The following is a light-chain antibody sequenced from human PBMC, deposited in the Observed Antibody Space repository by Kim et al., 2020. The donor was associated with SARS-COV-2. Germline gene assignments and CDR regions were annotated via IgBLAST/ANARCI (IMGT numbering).Light chain of an antibody. Sequence: ALGQTVRLTCQGDSLRSYYASWYQQKPGQAPVLVIYGKNNRPSGIPDRFSGSSSGNTASLTITGAQAEDEADYYCNSRDSSGNHWVFGGGTQLTVL. CDR2: GKN. CDR3: NSRDSSGNHWV. J-gene: IGLJ3*02. V-gene: IGLV3-19*01. CDR1: SLRSYY.